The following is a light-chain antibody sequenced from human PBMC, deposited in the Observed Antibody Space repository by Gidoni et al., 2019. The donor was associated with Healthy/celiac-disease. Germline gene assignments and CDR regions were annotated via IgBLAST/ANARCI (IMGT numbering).Light chain of an antibody. V-gene: IGKV2-28*01. Sequence: DIVMTQSPLSLPVTPGEPASISCRSSQSLLHSNGYNYLDWYLQKPGQSPQLLIYLGSNRASGVPDGFSGSGSGTDFTLKISRVEAEDVGVYYCMQALQTPQLTFGGGTKVEIK. CDR3: MQALQTPQLT. CDR1: QSLLHSNGYNY. CDR2: LGS. J-gene: IGKJ4*01.